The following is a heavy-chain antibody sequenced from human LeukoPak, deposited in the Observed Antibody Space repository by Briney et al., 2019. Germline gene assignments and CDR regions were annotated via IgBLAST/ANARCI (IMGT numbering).Heavy chain of an antibody. CDR1: GFTFSSYS. D-gene: IGHD6-19*01. V-gene: IGHV3-21*01. CDR3: TRGPTLIGVAGTWPLDD. Sequence: PGGSLRLSCAASGFTFSSYSMHWVRQAPGKGLEWVSSISSAGAYRYYADSVKGRFTISRDNAKNSLHLQMNSLRAEDSAVYYCTRGPTLIGVAGTWPLDDWGQGTLVTVSS. CDR2: ISSAGAYR. J-gene: IGHJ4*02.